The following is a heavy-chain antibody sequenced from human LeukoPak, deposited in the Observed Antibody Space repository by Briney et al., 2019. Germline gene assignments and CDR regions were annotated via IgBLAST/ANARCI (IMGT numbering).Heavy chain of an antibody. D-gene: IGHD5-18*01. Sequence: TGGSLRLSCAASGFTFSSYGMHWVRQAPGKGLEWVAVISYGGSNKYYADSVKGRFTISRDNSKNTLYLQMNSLRAEDTAVYYCARGPKSTAMVTLVYFDYWGQGTLVTVSS. CDR3: ARGPKSTAMVTLVYFDY. V-gene: IGHV3-30*03. CDR1: GFTFSSYG. CDR2: ISYGGSNK. J-gene: IGHJ4*02.